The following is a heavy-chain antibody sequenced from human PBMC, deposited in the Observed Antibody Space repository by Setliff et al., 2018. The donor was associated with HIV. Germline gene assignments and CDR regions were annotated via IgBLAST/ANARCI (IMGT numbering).Heavy chain of an antibody. V-gene: IGHV1-18*04. CDR2: ISAYNGNT. J-gene: IGHJ5*02. CDR3: ARGYCGGGICYSPNWLDP. Sequence: ASVKVSCKASGYTFTSYYMHWVRQAPGQGLEWMGWISAYNGNTNYAQKLQDRVTLTTDTSTSTAYMEIKSLTSDDTAVYYCARGYCGGGICYSPNWLDPWGQGTLVTVSS. D-gene: IGHD2-15*01. CDR1: GYTFTSYY.